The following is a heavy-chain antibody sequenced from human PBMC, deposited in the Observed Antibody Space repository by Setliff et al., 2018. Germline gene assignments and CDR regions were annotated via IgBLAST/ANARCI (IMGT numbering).Heavy chain of an antibody. V-gene: IGHV3-30-3*01. CDR2: ISYDGSHN. CDR3: ARDGKQYYYDSTGYYRNWFDP. D-gene: IGHD3-22*01. CDR1: GFMFGSYA. Sequence: LRLSCAASGFMFGSYAMHWVRQAPGRGPEWLAVISYDGSHNYYADSVRGRFTISRDNSNNTLYMQMSSLRAEDTAIYACARDGKQYYYDSTGYYRNWFDPWGQGTLVTVSS. J-gene: IGHJ5*02.